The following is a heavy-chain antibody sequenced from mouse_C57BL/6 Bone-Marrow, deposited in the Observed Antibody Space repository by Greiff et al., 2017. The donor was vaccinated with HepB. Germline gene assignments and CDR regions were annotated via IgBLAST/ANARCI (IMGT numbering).Heavy chain of an antibody. Sequence: EVMLVESGEGLVKPGGSLKLSCAASGFTFSSYAMSWVRQTPEKRLEWVAYISSGGDYIYYADTVKGRFTISRDNARNTLYLQMSSLKSEDTAMYYCTRENDYYAMDYWGQGTSVTVSS. CDR1: GFTFSSYA. V-gene: IGHV5-9-1*02. J-gene: IGHJ4*01. CDR2: ISSGGDYI. CDR3: TRENDYYAMDY.